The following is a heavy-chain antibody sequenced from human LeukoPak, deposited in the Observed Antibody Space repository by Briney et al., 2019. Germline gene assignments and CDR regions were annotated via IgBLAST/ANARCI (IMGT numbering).Heavy chain of an antibody. D-gene: IGHD1-26*01. V-gene: IGHV3-23*01. CDR1: GFTFSSYA. CDR2: ISGTGGRT. J-gene: IGHJ4*02. Sequence: PGGSLRLSCAASGFTFSSYAMSWVRQAPGKGLEWVSVISGTGGRTYYADSVKGRFTISRDNSKNTLYLQMNSLRVEDTAVYYCARVGGSSYNYWGQGTLVTVSS. CDR3: ARVGGSSYNY.